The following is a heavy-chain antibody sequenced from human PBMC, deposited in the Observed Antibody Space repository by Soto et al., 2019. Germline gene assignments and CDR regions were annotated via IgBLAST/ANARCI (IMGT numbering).Heavy chain of an antibody. CDR1: GGTFSSYA. J-gene: IGHJ4*02. CDR3: ARGSSLYDSSPNEFDY. V-gene: IGHV1-69*12. D-gene: IGHD3-22*01. Sequence: QVQLVQSGAEVKKPGSSVKVSCKASGGTFSSYAISWVRQAPGQGLEWMGGIIPIFGTANYAQKFQGRVTITADEXTXXAYMELSSLRSEDTAVYYCARGSSLYDSSPNEFDYWGQGTLVTVSS. CDR2: IIPIFGTA.